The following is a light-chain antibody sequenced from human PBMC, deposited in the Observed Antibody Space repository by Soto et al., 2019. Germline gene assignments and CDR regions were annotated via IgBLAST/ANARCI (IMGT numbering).Light chain of an antibody. CDR1: QSIRSW. CDR2: QAS. J-gene: IGKJ1*01. Sequence: DIQMTQSPSTLSASVGDRVTITCRASQSIRSWLAWYQQKPGKAPNLLIYQASNLKSGVPSRFSGSGSGTGYYPPHRRPAPDDFATYYCQQYNSYSWTFGQGTKVEIK. CDR3: QQYNSYSWT. V-gene: IGKV1-5*03.